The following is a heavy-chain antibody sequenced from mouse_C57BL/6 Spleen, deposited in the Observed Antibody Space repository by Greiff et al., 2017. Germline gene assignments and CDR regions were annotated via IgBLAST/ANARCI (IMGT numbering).Heavy chain of an antibody. CDR1: GYTFTSYW. CDR3: ARSRTGTGYFDY. V-gene: IGHV1-50*01. CDR2: IDPSDSYT. D-gene: IGHD4-1*01. J-gene: IGHJ2*01. Sequence: QVQLQQPGAELVKPGASVKLSCKASGYTFTSYWMQWVKQRPGQGLEWIGEIDPSDSYTNYNQKFKGKATLTVDTSSSTAYMQLSSLTSEDSAVYYCARSRTGTGYFDYWGQGTTLTVSS.